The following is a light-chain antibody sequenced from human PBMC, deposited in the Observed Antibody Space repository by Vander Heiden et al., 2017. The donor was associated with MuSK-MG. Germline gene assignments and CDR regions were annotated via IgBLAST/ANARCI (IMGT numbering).Light chain of an antibody. V-gene: IGLV1-47*02. CDR2: SNN. CDR3: AESADSLSGLV. Sequence: QSVLTQPPSASGTPGQSVTISCSGSSSNIGSNYVYWYQQLPGTAPKLLIDSNNQRPSGVPDRFSGYKSGTSASLETSGLRSEDEADDYCAESADSLSGLVFGGGTKLTVL. J-gene: IGLJ3*02. CDR1: SSNIGSNY.